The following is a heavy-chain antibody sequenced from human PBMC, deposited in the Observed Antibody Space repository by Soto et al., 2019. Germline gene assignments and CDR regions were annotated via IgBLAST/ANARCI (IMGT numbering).Heavy chain of an antibody. Sequence: ASVKVSCKACGYTFTAYGISWVRRGPGQGPEWMAWISAFSGDTKSAQKFQGRVTVTTDTSTSTAYMELRSLTSDDTAINYCARDRSNNDSKEY. V-gene: IGHV1-18*04. CDR3: ARDRSNNDSKEY. J-gene: IGHJ1*01. D-gene: IGHD3-22*01. CDR1: GYTFTAYG. CDR2: ISAFSGDT.